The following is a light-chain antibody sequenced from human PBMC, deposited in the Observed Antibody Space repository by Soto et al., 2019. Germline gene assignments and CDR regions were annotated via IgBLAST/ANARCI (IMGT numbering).Light chain of an antibody. CDR2: GAP. Sequence: EIVLTQSPGTLPLSPGERATLSCRASQSISSSYLAWYQQKPGQAPRLLLYGAPSRATAIPDRFSGSGSGPAFPLTITRHEPEDFAVYYCQQFEPSPPRYTFGDGNNLYLK. CDR3: QQFEPSPPRYT. CDR1: QSISSSY. J-gene: IGKJ2*01. V-gene: IGKV3-20*01.